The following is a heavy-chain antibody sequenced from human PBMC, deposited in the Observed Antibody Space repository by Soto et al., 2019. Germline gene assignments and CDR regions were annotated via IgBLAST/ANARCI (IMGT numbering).Heavy chain of an antibody. CDR3: ARDAGEVEEDWFDP. V-gene: IGHV3-33*01. J-gene: IGHJ5*02. CDR1: GFTFSSYG. CDR2: IWYDGSNK. Sequence: QVQLVESGGGVVQPGRSLRLSCAASGFTFSSYGMHWVRQAPGKGLEWVAVIWYDGSNKYYADSVKGRFTISRDNSKNTLYLQMNSLRAEDTAVYYCARDAGEVEEDWFDPWGQGTLVTVSS.